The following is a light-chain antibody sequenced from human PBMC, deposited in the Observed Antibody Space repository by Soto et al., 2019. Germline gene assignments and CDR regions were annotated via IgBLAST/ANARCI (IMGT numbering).Light chain of an antibody. V-gene: IGLV1-40*01. CDR2: NNN. J-gene: IGLJ3*02. Sequence: QSVLTQPPSVSGAPGERVTISCTGRSSNIGSGYPVHWYQQLPGTAPKLLIYNNNYRPSGVPDRFVGSQSGTSASLAITGLQDEDEGDYYCQSYDTGLRGWALGGGTKLTVL. CDR1: SSNIGSGYP. CDR3: QSYDTGLRGWA.